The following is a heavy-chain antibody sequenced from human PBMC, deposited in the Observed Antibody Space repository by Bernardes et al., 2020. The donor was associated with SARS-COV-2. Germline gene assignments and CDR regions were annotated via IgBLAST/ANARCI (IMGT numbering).Heavy chain of an antibody. V-gene: IGHV4-39*01. J-gene: IGHJ4*02. CDR2: FFSSGTT. CDR3: ARRGGAGRSFDY. CDR1: GDSITNRVSY. D-gene: IGHD3-10*01. Sequence: SETLSLTCAVSGDSITNRVSYWVWLLQTPGKGLEWIGSFFSSGTTYYNLSLKNRVAISVDTSKNQFSLNLSSVTATDTAVYYCARRGGAGRSFDYWGQGAKVTVSS.